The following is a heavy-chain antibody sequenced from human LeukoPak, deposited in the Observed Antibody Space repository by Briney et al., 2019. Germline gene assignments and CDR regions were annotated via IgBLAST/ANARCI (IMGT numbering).Heavy chain of an antibody. CDR1: GRSISSSSYY. CDR3: ARHPAPIAMVGGVISDAFDI. CDR2: IYYSRST. D-gene: IGHD3-10*01. J-gene: IGHJ3*02. Sequence: SETLSLTCTVSGRSISSSSYYWGWIRQPPGKGLEWLGSIYYSRSTYYNPSLKSRVTISVDTSKTQFSLKLRSVTAADTAVYYCARHPAPIAMVGGVISDAFDIWGQGTMVTVSS. V-gene: IGHV4-39*01.